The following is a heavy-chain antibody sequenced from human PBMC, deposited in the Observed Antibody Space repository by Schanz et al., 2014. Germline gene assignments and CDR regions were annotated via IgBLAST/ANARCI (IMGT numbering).Heavy chain of an antibody. CDR3: ARVALPGYSSPRDAFDI. Sequence: EVQLVESGGGLVQPGGSLRLSCAASEFTFSTDAMSWVRQAPGKGLEWVSSISSGGGSTYYADSVKGRFTISRDNAKNSLYLQMNGLRAEDTAVYYCARVALPGYSSPRDAFDIWGQGTMVTVSS. V-gene: IGHV3-23*04. CDR1: EFTFSTDA. D-gene: IGHD5-18*01. J-gene: IGHJ3*02. CDR2: ISSGGGST.